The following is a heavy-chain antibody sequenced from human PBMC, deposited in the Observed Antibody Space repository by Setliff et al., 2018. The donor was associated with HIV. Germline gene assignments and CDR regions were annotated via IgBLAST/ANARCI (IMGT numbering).Heavy chain of an antibody. CDR3: ATAIDNTAYYFDS. CDR1: GFTFSDYY. CDR2: ISSGGFAI. D-gene: IGHD2-21*02. J-gene: IGHJ4*02. Sequence: PGGSLRLSCAASGFTFSDYYMTWIRQAPGKGLEWLSYISSGGFAIYYADSVKGRFTISRDDARNTLYLEMHSLRAEDTAVYFCATAIDNTAYYFDSWGLGTLVTVSS. V-gene: IGHV3-11*04.